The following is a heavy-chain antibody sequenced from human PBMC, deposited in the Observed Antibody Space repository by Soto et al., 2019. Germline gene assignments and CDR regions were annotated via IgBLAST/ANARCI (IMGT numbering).Heavy chain of an antibody. V-gene: IGHV3-74*01. CDR3: ARAASGISGSYPYYYYYYGMDV. D-gene: IGHD1-26*01. Sequence: GGSLRLSCAASGFTFSSYWMHWVRQAPGKGLVWVSRINSDGSSTSYADSVKGRFTISRDNAKNTLYLQMNSLRAEDTAVYYCARAASGISGSYPYYYYYYGMDVWGQGTTVTVSS. J-gene: IGHJ6*02. CDR1: GFTFSSYW. CDR2: INSDGSST.